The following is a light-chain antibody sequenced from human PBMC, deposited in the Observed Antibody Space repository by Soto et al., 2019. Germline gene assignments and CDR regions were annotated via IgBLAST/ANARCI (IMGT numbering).Light chain of an antibody. CDR2: DAS. CDR1: QSVNTY. V-gene: IGKV3-11*01. CDR3: QQRSNWPPVT. J-gene: IGKJ5*01. Sequence: EIVLTQSPATLSLSPGGRATLSCRASQSVNTYLGWYQQKPGQAPRLLIYDASNRAAGIPARFSGSGSGTDFTLTITNLEPEDFAVYYCQQRSNWPPVTFGQGTRLEIK.